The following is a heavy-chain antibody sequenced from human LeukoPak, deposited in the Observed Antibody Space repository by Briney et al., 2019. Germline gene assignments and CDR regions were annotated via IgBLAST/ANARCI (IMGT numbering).Heavy chain of an antibody. V-gene: IGHV4-30-4*01. CDR3: ARPYYYDSRIDP. J-gene: IGHJ5*02. D-gene: IGHD3-22*01. CDR1: GGSISSGDYY. CDR2: MYYSGST. Sequence: TQTLSLTCTVSGGSISSGDYYWRWIRQPPGKGLEWIAYMYYSGSTYYNPSLKSRVTMSADTSKNQLSLKLSSVTAADTAVYYCARPYYYDSRIDPWGQGILVTVSS.